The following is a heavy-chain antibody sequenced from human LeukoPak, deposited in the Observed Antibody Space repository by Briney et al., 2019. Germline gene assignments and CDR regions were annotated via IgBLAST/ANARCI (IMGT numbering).Heavy chain of an antibody. CDR1: GYSISSGHY. CDR2: IYHSGST. CDR3: ARGPTTVTPLDY. V-gene: IGHV4-38-2*01. Sequence: SETLSLTCAVSGYSISSGHYWGWIRQPPGKGLEWMGSIYHSGSTYYYPSLKGRITMSVDTSKNQFSLKLTSVTAADTAVYYCARGPTTVTPLDYWGPGILVTVSS. J-gene: IGHJ4*02. D-gene: IGHD4-17*01.